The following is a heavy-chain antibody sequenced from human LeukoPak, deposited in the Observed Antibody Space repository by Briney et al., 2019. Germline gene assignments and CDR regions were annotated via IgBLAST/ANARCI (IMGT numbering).Heavy chain of an antibody. D-gene: IGHD3-10*01. V-gene: IGHV3-7*01. CDR3: ASVYYGYYFDY. Sequence: GGSLRLSCAASGFTFSSYRMSWVRQAPGKGLEWVANIKQNGSKKYYVDSVKGRFTITRDNAKNSLYLQMNSLRAEDTAVYYCASVYYGYYFDYWGQGTLVTVSS. J-gene: IGHJ4*02. CDR2: IKQNGSKK. CDR1: GFTFSSYR.